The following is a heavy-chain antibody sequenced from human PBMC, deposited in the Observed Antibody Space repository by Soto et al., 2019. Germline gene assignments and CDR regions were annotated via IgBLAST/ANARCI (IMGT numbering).Heavy chain of an antibody. D-gene: IGHD3-10*01. CDR1: GYSFTSYW. Sequence: PGESLKISCKGSGYSFTSYWISWVRQMPGKGLEWMGRIDPGDSDTRYSPSFQGQVTISADKSISTAYLQWSSLKASDTAMYYCARSYGSGSPYGYYGMDVWGQGTTVTVSS. J-gene: IGHJ6*02. V-gene: IGHV5-51*01. CDR2: IDPGDSDT. CDR3: ARSYGSGSPYGYYGMDV.